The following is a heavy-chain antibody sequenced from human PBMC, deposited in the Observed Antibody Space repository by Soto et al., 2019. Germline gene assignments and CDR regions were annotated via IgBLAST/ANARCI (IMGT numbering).Heavy chain of an antibody. J-gene: IGHJ4*02. D-gene: IGHD2-15*01. CDR1: GGSISNGYYY. CDR3: ARWVEVSLDYFDS. CDR2: IYHSGRT. V-gene: IGHV4-31*03. Sequence: KPSETLSLTCTVSGGSISNGYYYWSWVRQNPGKGLEWIGHIYHSGRTYYNPSLKSRVTISVDTSKNQFSLNLSSVTAADTAVYYCARWVEVSLDYFDSWGQGTPVTVSS.